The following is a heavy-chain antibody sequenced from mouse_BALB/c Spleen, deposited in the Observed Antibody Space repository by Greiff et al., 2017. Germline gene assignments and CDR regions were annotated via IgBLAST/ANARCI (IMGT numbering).Heavy chain of an antibody. V-gene: IGHV3-8*02. CDR1: GDSITSGY. J-gene: IGHJ2*01. CDR2: ISYSGST. Sequence: VQLQQSGPSLVKPSQTLSLTCSVTGDSITSGYWNWIRKFPGNKLEYMGYISYSGSTYYNPSLKSRISITRDTSKNQYYLQLNSVTTEDTATYYCARDYYGMRYYFDYWGQGTTLTVSS. D-gene: IGHD1-1*01. CDR3: ARDYYGMRYYFDY.